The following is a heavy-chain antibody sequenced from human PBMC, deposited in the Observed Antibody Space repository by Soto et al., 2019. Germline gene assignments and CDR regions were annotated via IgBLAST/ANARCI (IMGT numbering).Heavy chain of an antibody. CDR3: AKEPRITIFGVAHTHIDY. CDR1: GFTFSSYA. D-gene: IGHD3-3*01. J-gene: IGHJ4*02. V-gene: IGHV3-23*01. CDR2: ISGSGGST. Sequence: GGSLRLSCAASGFTFSSYAMSWFRQAPGKGLEWVSAISGSGGSTYYADSVKGRFTISRDNSKNTLYLQMNSLRAEDTAVYYCAKEPRITIFGVAHTHIDYWGQGTLVTVSS.